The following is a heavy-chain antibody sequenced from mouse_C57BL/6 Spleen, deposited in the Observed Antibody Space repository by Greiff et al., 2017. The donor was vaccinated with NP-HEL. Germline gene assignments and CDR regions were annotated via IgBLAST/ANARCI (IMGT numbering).Heavy chain of an antibody. CDR2: INPNNGGT. J-gene: IGHJ3*01. CDR3: ARSKENYDGDVASWLAY. Sequence: EVQLQQSGPELVKPGASVKIPCKASGYTFTDYNMDWVKQSHGKSLEWIGDINPNNGGTIYNQKFKGKATLTVDKSSSTAYMELRSLTSEDTAGYYCARSKENYDGDVASWLAYWGQGTLVTVSA. D-gene: IGHD2-3*01. V-gene: IGHV1-18*01. CDR1: GYTFTDYN.